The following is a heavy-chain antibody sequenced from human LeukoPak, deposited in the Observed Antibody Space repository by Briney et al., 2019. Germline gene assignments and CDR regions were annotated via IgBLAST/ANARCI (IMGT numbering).Heavy chain of an antibody. Sequence: GGSLRLSCAGSGFTFGGYGMHWFRQPPGKGLEWVAVIAYDGSRAFYADSVKGRFTISSDNSKNTMSVQMADLRAEDTAVYYCTRYNNAHFDYWGQGTLVTVSS. CDR2: IAYDGSRA. J-gene: IGHJ4*02. D-gene: IGHD1-14*01. CDR3: TRYNNAHFDY. CDR1: GFTFGGYG. V-gene: IGHV3-33*01.